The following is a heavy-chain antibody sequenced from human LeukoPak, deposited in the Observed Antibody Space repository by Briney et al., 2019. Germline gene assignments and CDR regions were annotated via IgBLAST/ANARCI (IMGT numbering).Heavy chain of an antibody. V-gene: IGHV1-69*13. J-gene: IGHJ4*02. Sequence: GASVKVSCKASGGTFSSYAISWVRQAPGQGLEWMGGIIPIFGTANYAQKFQGRVTITADESTSTAYMELSSLRSEDTAVYYCAGYKDTAMVTPTYYFDYWGQGTLVTVSS. CDR1: GGTFSSYA. CDR2: IIPIFGTA. D-gene: IGHD5-18*01. CDR3: AGYKDTAMVTPTYYFDY.